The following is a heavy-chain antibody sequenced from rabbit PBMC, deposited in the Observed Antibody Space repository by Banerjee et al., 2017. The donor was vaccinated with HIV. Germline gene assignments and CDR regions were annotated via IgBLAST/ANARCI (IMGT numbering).Heavy chain of an antibody. J-gene: IGHJ4*01. CDR2: ILTGSGIT. Sequence: QSLEESGGDLVKPGASLTLTCKASGLDFSSSYDMCWVRQAPGKGLEWIGCILTGSGITYYASWAKGRFTISKTSSTTVTLQMTSLTAADTATYFCARCTSGWGYYLNLWGPGTLVTVS. V-gene: IGHV1S40*01. CDR3: ARCTSGWGYYLNL. D-gene: IGHD4-1*01. CDR1: GLDFSSSYD.